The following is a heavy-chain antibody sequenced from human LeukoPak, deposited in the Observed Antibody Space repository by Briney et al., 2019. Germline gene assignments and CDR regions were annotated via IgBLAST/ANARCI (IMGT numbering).Heavy chain of an antibody. Sequence: GSLRLSCAASGFTFSSYAMSWVRQAPGKGLEWIGNIYYSGSTYYNPSLKSRVTISIDTSKNQFSLKLSSVTAADTAVYYCARDTGNYPHVAFDIWGQGTLVTVSS. CDR2: IYYSGST. CDR1: GFTFSSYA. J-gene: IGHJ3*02. CDR3: ARDTGNYPHVAFDI. D-gene: IGHD1-7*01. V-gene: IGHV4-39*07.